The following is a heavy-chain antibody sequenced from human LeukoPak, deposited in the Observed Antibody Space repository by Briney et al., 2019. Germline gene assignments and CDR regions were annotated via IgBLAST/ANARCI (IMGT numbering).Heavy chain of an antibody. CDR1: GFTFSSYA. CDR3: AKWYSSSWYASGSVSDY. Sequence: GGSLRLSCAASGFTFSSYAMNWVRQAPGKGLEWVSAISGSGGNRDYADSVKGRFTIYRDNSKNTLYVQMNSLRAEDTAVYYCAKWYSSSWYASGSVSDYWGQGTLVTVSS. V-gene: IGHV3-23*01. CDR2: ISGSGGNR. D-gene: IGHD6-13*01. J-gene: IGHJ4*02.